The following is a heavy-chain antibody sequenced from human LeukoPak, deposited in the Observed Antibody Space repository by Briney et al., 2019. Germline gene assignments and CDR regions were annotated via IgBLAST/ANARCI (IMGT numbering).Heavy chain of an antibody. V-gene: IGHV4-59*01. D-gene: IGHD3-3*01. CDR3: ARDGDGSGYFDY. CDR1: GGSISSYY. CDR2: IYYSGST. Sequence: SETLSLTCTVSGGSISSYYWSWIRQPPEKGLEWIGYIYYSGSTNYNPSLKSRVTISVDTSKNQFSLELSSVTAADTAVYYCARDGDGSGYFDYWGQGTLVTVSS. J-gene: IGHJ4*02.